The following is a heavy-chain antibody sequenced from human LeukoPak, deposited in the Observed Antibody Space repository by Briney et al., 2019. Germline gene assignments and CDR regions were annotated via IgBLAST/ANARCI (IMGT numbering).Heavy chain of an antibody. V-gene: IGHV1-2*02. D-gene: IGHD5-24*01. CDR3: ARDQGDGYMSFDY. CDR2: INPNSGGT. Sequence: ASVKVSCKASGYTFTGYYMHWVRQAPGQGLEWMGWINPNSGGTNYAQKFQGRVTMTRDTSISTAYMELSRLRSDDPAVYYCARDQGDGYMSFDYWGQGTLVTVSS. CDR1: GYTFTGYY. J-gene: IGHJ4*02.